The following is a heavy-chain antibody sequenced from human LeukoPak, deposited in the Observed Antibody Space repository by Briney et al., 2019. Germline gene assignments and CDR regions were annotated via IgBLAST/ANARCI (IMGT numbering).Heavy chain of an antibody. Sequence: ASVKVSCKASGYTFTSYGISWVRQAPGQGLEWMGWISAYNGNTNYAQKLQGRVTMTTDTSTSTAYMELRSLRSDDTAVYYCASFRLRDDAFDMWGQGTMVTVSA. J-gene: IGHJ3*02. CDR2: ISAYNGNT. D-gene: IGHD5-18*01. CDR3: ASFRLRDDAFDM. CDR1: GYTFTSYG. V-gene: IGHV1-18*01.